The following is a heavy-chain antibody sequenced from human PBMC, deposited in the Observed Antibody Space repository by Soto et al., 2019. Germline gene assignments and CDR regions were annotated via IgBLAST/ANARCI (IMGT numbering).Heavy chain of an antibody. CDR2: ISGSGGST. CDR1: GFTFSSYA. D-gene: IGHD1-7*01. V-gene: IGHV3-23*01. Sequence: GGSLRLSCAASGFTFSSYAMNWVRQAPGKGLEWVSAISGSGGSTYYADSVKGRFTISRDSSKNTLYLQMNSLRAEDTAVYYCAKGDWNYIAGHLVNWGEEALDTVSS. J-gene: IGHJ4*02. CDR3: AKGDWNYIAGHLVN.